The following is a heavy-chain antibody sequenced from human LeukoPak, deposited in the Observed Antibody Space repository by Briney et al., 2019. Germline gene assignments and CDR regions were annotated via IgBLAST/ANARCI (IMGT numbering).Heavy chain of an antibody. CDR2: INPSGGST. D-gene: IGHD3-9*01. V-gene: IGHV1-46*01. J-gene: IGHJ6*03. Sequence: ASVKVSCKASGYTFTNYYMHWVRQAPGQGLEWMGIINPSGGSTSYAQKFQGRVTLTRDMSTSTDYLELSSLRSEDTAVYYCAREALDILTGYNYYYYMDVWGKGTTVTVSS. CDR3: AREALDILTGYNYYYYMDV. CDR1: GYTFTNYY.